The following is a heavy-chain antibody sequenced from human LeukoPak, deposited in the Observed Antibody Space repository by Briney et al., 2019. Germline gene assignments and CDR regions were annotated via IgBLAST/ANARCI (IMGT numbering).Heavy chain of an antibody. CDR3: AKGAASEYYFDS. V-gene: IGHV3-23*01. CDR1: GSTFSSYA. J-gene: IGHJ4*02. D-gene: IGHD6-25*01. CDR2: ISGSGGST. Sequence: GGSLRLSCAASGSTFSSYAMRWVRQAPGKGLEWVSGISGSGGSTYYADSVKGRFTISRDNSKNTLYLQMNSLRAEDTAVYYCAKGAASEYYFDSWGQGTWSPSPQ.